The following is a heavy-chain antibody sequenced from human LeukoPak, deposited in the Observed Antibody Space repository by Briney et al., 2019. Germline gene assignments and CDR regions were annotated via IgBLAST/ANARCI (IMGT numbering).Heavy chain of an antibody. CDR3: ARTTYSSGWYADHNWFDP. CDR2: IYYGGST. Sequence: SETLSLTCTVSGGSISSYYWSWIRQPPGKGLEWIGYIYYGGSTNYNPSLKSRVTISVDTSKNQFSLKLCSVTAADTAVYYCARTTYSSGWYADHNWFDPWGQGTLVTVSS. D-gene: IGHD6-19*01. J-gene: IGHJ5*02. V-gene: IGHV4-59*01. CDR1: GGSISSYY.